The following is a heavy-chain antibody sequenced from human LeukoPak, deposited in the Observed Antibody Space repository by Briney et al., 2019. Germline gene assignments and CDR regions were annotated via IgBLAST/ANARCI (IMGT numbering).Heavy chain of an antibody. J-gene: IGHJ6*02. CDR1: GGSISSYY. CDR2: IYYSGST. D-gene: IGHD3-10*01. Sequence: SETLSLTCTVSGGSISSYYWSWIRQPPGKGLEWIGYIYYSGSTNYNPSLKSRVTISVDTSKNQFSLKLSSVTAADTAVYYCARDYVLSHYYGSEDYYYGMDVWGQGTTVTVSS. V-gene: IGHV4-59*01. CDR3: ARDYVLSHYYGSEDYYYGMDV.